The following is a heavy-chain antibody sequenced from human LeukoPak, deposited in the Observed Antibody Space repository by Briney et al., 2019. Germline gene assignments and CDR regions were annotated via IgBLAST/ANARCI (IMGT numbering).Heavy chain of an antibody. CDR1: GGSISSGSYY. Sequence: KASQTLSLTCTVSGGSISSGSYYWSWIRQPAGKGLEWIGRIYTSGSTNYNPSLKSRVTISVDTSKNQFSLKLNSVTAADTAVYYCARDPQGATHFDYWGQGTLVTVSS. CDR3: ARDPQGATHFDY. J-gene: IGHJ4*02. CDR2: IYTSGST. V-gene: IGHV4-61*02. D-gene: IGHD1-26*01.